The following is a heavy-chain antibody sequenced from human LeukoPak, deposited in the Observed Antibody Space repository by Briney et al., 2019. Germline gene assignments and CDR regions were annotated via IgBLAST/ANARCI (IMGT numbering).Heavy chain of an antibody. CDR1: GYTLTGYY. V-gene: IGHV1-2*02. Sequence: ASVKVSCKASGYTLTGYYMHWVRQAPGQGLEWMGWINPNSGGTNYAQKFQGRVTMTRDTSISTAYMELSRLRSDDTAVYYCARGPYCSGGSCRSFEYFQHWGQGTLVTVSS. CDR3: ARGPYCSGGSCRSFEYFQH. CDR2: INPNSGGT. J-gene: IGHJ1*01. D-gene: IGHD2-15*01.